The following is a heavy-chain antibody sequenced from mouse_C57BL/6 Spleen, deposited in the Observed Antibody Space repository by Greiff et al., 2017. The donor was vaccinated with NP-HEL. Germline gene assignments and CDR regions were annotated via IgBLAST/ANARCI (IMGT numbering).Heavy chain of an antibody. J-gene: IGHJ2*01. D-gene: IGHD2-5*01. Sequence: VQLQQSGAELVRPGTSVKVSCKASGYAFTNYLIEWVKQRPGQGLEWIGVINPGSGGTNYNEKFKGKATLTADKSSSTAYMQLSSLTSEDSAVYFCARSYSNSHFDYWGQGTTLTVSS. CDR3: ARSYSNSHFDY. V-gene: IGHV1-54*01. CDR2: INPGSGGT. CDR1: GYAFTNYL.